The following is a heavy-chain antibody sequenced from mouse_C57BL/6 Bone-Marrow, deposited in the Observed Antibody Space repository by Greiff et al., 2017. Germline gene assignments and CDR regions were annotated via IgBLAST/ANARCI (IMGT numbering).Heavy chain of an antibody. CDR1: GYTFTDYY. V-gene: IGHV1-26*01. CDR3: ARVGATVVYRYSDV. Sequence: VQLKQSGPELVKPGASVKISCKASGYTFTDYYMNWVKQRPGKSLEWIGDINPNNGGTSYNQKFKGKATLTVDKSSSTAYMELRSLTSEDSAVYYCARVGATVVYRYSDVWGTGTTVTVAS. D-gene: IGHD1-1*01. J-gene: IGHJ1*03. CDR2: INPNNGGT.